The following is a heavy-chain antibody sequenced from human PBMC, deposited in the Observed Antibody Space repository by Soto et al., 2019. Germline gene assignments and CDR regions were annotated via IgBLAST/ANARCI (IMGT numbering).Heavy chain of an antibody. CDR2: ISGGGGGT. CDR1: GFTFSSYA. D-gene: IGHD6-25*01. CDR3: AKDSATTRSYFDY. Sequence: EVQLLESGGGLVQLGGSLRLSCAASGFTFSSYAMNWVRLAPGKGLQWVAGISGGGGGTYYADSVKGRFTISRDNSKNTLYLQMNSLRAEDTAIYYCAKDSATTRSYFDYWGQGTLVTVSS. V-gene: IGHV3-23*01. J-gene: IGHJ4*02.